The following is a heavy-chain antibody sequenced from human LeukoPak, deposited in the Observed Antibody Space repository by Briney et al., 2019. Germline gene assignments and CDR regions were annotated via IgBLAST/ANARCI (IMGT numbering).Heavy chain of an antibody. Sequence: PSETLSLTCTVSGGSISSYHWSWIRQPPGKGLEWIGFIYYSGSTNYNPSLKSRVTISVDTSKNQFSLKLSSVTAADTAVYYCARCPRDYGDYPYDYWGQGTLVTVSS. CDR3: ARCPRDYGDYPYDY. CDR1: GGSISSYH. J-gene: IGHJ4*02. D-gene: IGHD4-17*01. V-gene: IGHV4-59*12. CDR2: IYYSGST.